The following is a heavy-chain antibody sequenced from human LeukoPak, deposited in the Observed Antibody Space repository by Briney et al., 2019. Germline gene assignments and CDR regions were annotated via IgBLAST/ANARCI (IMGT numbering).Heavy chain of an antibody. J-gene: IGHJ4*02. CDR1: GFTFDDYA. Sequence: GGSLRLSCAASGFTFDDYAMHWVRQASGKGLEWVSGISWKSGSIGYADSVKGRFTISRDNAKNSLYLQMNSLRAEDTALYYCAKDSRSYYDFWSGYYTLWYFDYWGQGTLVTVSS. V-gene: IGHV3-9*01. D-gene: IGHD3-3*01. CDR2: ISWKSGSI. CDR3: AKDSRSYYDFWSGYYTLWYFDY.